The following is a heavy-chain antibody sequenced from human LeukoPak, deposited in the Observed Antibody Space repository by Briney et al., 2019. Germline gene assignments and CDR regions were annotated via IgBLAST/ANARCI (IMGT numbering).Heavy chain of an antibody. CDR2: ISSSSIYI. CDR1: GFIFSRYS. Sequence: GGSLRLSCAASGFIFSRYSIDWVRQAPGKGLEWVSSISSSSIYIYYADSVKGRFTISRDNAKNSLFLQMNSLRAEDTAIYYCAKRSSTASGYFDFWGRGALVTVSS. CDR3: AKRSSTASGYFDF. J-gene: IGHJ4*02. D-gene: IGHD3-22*01. V-gene: IGHV3-21*04.